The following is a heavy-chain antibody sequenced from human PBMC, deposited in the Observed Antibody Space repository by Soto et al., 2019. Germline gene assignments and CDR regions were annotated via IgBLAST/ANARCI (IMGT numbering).Heavy chain of an antibody. CDR2: ISWNRGII. Sequence: EVQLVESGGGLVQPGRSLRLSCAASGFTFDDYAFHWVRQAPGKGLEWVSGISWNRGIIGYADSVQGRFTISRDNAKNSLYLQMKSLRGEDTAFYYCTRSIGPSCYSSFDYFGQGTLVTVSS. J-gene: IGHJ4*02. D-gene: IGHD2-15*01. CDR1: GFTFDDYA. CDR3: TRSIGPSCYSSFDY. V-gene: IGHV3-9*01.